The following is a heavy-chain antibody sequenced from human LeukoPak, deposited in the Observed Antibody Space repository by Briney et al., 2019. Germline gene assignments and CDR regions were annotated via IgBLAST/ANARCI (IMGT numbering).Heavy chain of an antibody. CDR1: GFTFSSYA. CDR2: ISSSGSTI. D-gene: IGHD3-10*01. CDR3: VGGNYYYMDV. V-gene: IGHV3-48*03. J-gene: IGHJ6*03. Sequence: GGSLRLSCAASGFTFSSYAMSWVRQAPGKGLEWVSYISSSGSTIYYADSVKGRFTISRDNAKNSLYLQMNSLRAEDTAVYYCVGGNYYYMDVWGKGTTVTISS.